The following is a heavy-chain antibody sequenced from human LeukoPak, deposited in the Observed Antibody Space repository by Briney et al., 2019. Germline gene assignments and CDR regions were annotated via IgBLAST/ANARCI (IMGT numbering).Heavy chain of an antibody. J-gene: IGHJ6*02. D-gene: IGHD3-3*01. V-gene: IGHV4-59*01. CDR3: ARQTITIFGVVPNYGMDV. CDR1: GGSISSYY. CDR2: IYYSGST. Sequence: PSETLSLTCTVSGGSISSYYWSWFRQPPGKGLEWIGYIYYSGSTNYNPSLKSRVTISVDTSKNQFSLKLSSVTAADTAVYYCARQTITIFGVVPNYGMDVWGQGTTVTVSS.